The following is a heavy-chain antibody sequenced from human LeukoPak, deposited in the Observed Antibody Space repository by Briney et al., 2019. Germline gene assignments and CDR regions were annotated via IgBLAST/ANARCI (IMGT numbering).Heavy chain of an antibody. V-gene: IGHV4-34*01. J-gene: IGHJ5*02. CDR3: ARRRRLRFLEQGWFDP. CDR2: IHHSGST. Sequence: KPSETLSLTCAVYGGSLSGYYWSWIRQPPGKGLEWIGEIHHSGSTNCNPSLKSRVTISVDTSKNQFSLKLSSVTAADTAVYYCARRRRLRFLEQGWFDPWGQGTLVTVSS. CDR1: GGSLSGYY. D-gene: IGHD3-3*01.